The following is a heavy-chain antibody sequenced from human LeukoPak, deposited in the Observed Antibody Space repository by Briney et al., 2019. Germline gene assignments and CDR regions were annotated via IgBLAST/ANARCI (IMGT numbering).Heavy chain of an antibody. D-gene: IGHD6-19*01. J-gene: IGHJ4*02. CDR3: ARDGRAGSLFAY. CDR2: IYYSGST. CDR1: GGSISSYY. V-gene: IGHV4-59*01. Sequence: SETLSLTCTVSGGSISSYYWSWIRQPPGKGLEWIGSIYYSGSTDYNPSLKSRVTISVDTSKNQFSLKLSSVTAADTAIYYCARDGRAGSLFAYWGQGTLVTVSS.